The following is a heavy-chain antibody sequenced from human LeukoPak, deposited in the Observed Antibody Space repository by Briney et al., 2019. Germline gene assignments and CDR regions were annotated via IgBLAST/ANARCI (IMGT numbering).Heavy chain of an antibody. CDR2: ISSSSSTI. CDR3: ARDQLDIVVVPAASPDAFDI. V-gene: IGHV3-48*04. Sequence: GGSLRLSCAASGFTFSSYSMNWVRQAPGKGLEWVSYISSSSSTIYYADSVKGRFTISRDNAKNSLYLQMNSLRAEDTAVYYCARDQLDIVVVPAASPDAFDIWGQGTMVTVSS. CDR1: GFTFSSYS. D-gene: IGHD2-2*03. J-gene: IGHJ3*02.